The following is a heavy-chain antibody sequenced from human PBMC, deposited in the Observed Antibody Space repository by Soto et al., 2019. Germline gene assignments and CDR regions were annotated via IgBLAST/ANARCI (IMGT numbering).Heavy chain of an antibody. CDR1: GYTFTGYY. D-gene: IGHD3-22*01. CDR2: INPNSGGT. CDR3: ARESDSSGYAFDY. J-gene: IGHJ4*01. V-gene: IGHV1-2*02. Sequence: VASVKVSCKASGYTFTGYYMHWVRQAPGQGLEWMGWINPNSGGTNYAQKFQGRVTMTRDTSISTAYMELSRLRSDDTAVYYCARESDSSGYAFDYWGQGTLVTVSS.